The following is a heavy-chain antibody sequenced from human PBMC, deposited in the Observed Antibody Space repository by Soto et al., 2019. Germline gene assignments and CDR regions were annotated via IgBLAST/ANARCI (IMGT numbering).Heavy chain of an antibody. V-gene: IGHV4-59*01. CDR1: GGSISSYY. J-gene: IGHJ4*02. CDR2: IYYSGST. D-gene: IGHD2-15*01. Sequence: SETLSLTCTVSGGSISSYYWSWTRQPPGKGLEWIGYIYYSGSTNYNPSLKSRVTISVDTSKNQFSLKLSSVTAADTAVYYCARTPRYCSGGSCYTLFDYWGQGTLVTVSS. CDR3: ARTPRYCSGGSCYTLFDY.